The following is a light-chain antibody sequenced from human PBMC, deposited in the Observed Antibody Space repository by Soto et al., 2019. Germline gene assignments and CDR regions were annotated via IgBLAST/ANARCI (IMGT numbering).Light chain of an antibody. CDR2: KAS. CDR3: QQSYSTPPIT. Sequence: DIQMTQSPSTLSASVEDRVTITCRASQSIGDLLAWYQQKPGGAPKVLIYKASYLESGVPSRFSGSGSGTDFTLTISSLQPEDFATYYCQQSYSTPPITFGQGTRLEIK. J-gene: IGKJ5*01. CDR1: QSIGDL. V-gene: IGKV1-5*03.